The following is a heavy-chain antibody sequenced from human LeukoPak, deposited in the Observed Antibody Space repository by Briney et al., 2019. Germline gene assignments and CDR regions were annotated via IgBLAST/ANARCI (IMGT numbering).Heavy chain of an antibody. Sequence: TTSETLSLTCAVYGGSFSGYYWSWIRQPPGKGLEWIGEINHSGSTNYNPSLKSRVTMSVDTSKNQFSLKLSSVTAADTAVYYCARDGKTGYDILTGYYHKDAFDIWGQGTMVTVSS. CDR1: GGSFSGYY. D-gene: IGHD3-9*01. CDR2: INHSGST. CDR3: ARDGKTGYDILTGYYHKDAFDI. J-gene: IGHJ3*02. V-gene: IGHV4-34*01.